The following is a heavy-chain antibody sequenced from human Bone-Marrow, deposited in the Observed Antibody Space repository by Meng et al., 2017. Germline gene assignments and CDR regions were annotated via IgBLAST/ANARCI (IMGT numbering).Heavy chain of an antibody. Sequence: GESLKISCAASGFTFSSYAMSWVRQAPGKGLEWVSSISSSSSYIYYADSVKGRFTISRDNAKNSLYLQMNSLRAEDTAVYYCARSYPYIWGQGTMVTVSS. CDR2: ISSSSSYI. CDR1: GFTFSSYA. D-gene: IGHD3-16*01. J-gene: IGHJ3*02. CDR3: ARSYPYI. V-gene: IGHV3-21*01.